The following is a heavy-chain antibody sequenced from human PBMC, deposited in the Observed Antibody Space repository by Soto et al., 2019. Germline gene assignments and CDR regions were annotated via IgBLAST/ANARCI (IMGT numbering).Heavy chain of an antibody. CDR1: GYTFTSYG. D-gene: IGHD3-3*01. Sequence: GASVKVSCKASGYTFTSYGISWVRQAPGQGLEWMGWISAYNGNTNYAQKLQGRVTMTTDTSTSTAYMELRSLRSDDTAVYYCARVSDFWSGYSVYYFDYWGQGTLVTVSS. V-gene: IGHV1-18*01. CDR3: ARVSDFWSGYSVYYFDY. J-gene: IGHJ4*02. CDR2: ISAYNGNT.